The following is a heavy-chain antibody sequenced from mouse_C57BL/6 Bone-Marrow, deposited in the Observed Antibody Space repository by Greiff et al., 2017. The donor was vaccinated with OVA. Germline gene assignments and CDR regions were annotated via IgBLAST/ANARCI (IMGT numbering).Heavy chain of an antibody. J-gene: IGHJ3*01. V-gene: IGHV1-15*01. D-gene: IGHD2-3*01. CDR1: GYTFTDYE. Sequence: VQLQQSGAELVRPGASVTLSCKASGYTFTDYEMHWVKQTPVHGLEWIGAIDPETGGTAYNQKFKGKAILTAGKSSSTAYMELRSLTSEDSAVYYCTRYPYDGYLAWFAYWGQGTLVTVSA. CDR3: TRYPYDGYLAWFAY. CDR2: IDPETGGT.